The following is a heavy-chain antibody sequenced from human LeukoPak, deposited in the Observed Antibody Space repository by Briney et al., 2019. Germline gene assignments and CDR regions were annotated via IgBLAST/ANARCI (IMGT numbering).Heavy chain of an antibody. D-gene: IGHD1-26*01. CDR1: GASISSYY. V-gene: IGHV4-4*07. CDR3: ARDRGSGSNLGYNWFDP. CDR2: IYTSGST. J-gene: IGHJ5*02. Sequence: SETLSLTCTVSGASISSYYWDWIRQPAGKGLEWIGRIYTSGSTDYNPSLKSQVTMSLDTSKNQFSLKLSSVTAADTAVYYCARDRGSGSNLGYNWFDPWGQGTLVTVSS.